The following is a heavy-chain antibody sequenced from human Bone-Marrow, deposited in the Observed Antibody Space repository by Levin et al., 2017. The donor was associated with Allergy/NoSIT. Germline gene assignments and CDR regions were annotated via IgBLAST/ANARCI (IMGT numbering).Heavy chain of an antibody. CDR1: EFTVRTHY. CDR2: IYGGNST. CDR3: ATARVPTPGYFDY. Sequence: GESLKISCSTSEFTVRTHYMSWVRQASGKGLEWVSVIYGGNSTYYADSVKGRFTVSRDTSHNTVYLQMRSLRAEDTGVYYCATARVPTPGYFDYWGQGVLVTVSP. V-gene: IGHV3-53*01. J-gene: IGHJ4*02. D-gene: IGHD3-10*01.